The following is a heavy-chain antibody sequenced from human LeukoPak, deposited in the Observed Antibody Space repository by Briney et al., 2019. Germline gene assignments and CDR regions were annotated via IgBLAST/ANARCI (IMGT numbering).Heavy chain of an antibody. CDR1: GFTFSSYG. CDR3: AKDMPPYSSSRHDQNYFDY. D-gene: IGHD6-13*01. J-gene: IGHJ4*02. V-gene: IGHV3-30*02. Sequence: PGGSLRLSCAASGFTFSSYGMHWVRQAPGKGLEWVAFIRYDGSNKYYADSVKGRFTIPRDNSKNTLYLQMNSLRAEDTAVYYCAKDMPPYSSSRHDQNYFDYWGKGTLVTVSS. CDR2: IRYDGSNK.